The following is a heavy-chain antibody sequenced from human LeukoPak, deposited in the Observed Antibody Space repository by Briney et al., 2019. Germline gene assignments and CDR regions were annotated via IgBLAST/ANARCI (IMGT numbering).Heavy chain of an antibody. CDR1: GFTFSDCA. CDR2: IRSKAHGGTA. V-gene: IGHV3-49*04. CDR3: SRAHSTGWLGINDY. Sequence: GGSLRLSCTASGFTFSDCAVTWVRQAPGKGLEWVGFIRSKAHGGTADYATSVKGRFTISRDDSKTIAYLQMDSLKTEDTAVYYCSRAHSTGWLGINDYWGQGALVTVSS. D-gene: IGHD6-19*01. J-gene: IGHJ4*02.